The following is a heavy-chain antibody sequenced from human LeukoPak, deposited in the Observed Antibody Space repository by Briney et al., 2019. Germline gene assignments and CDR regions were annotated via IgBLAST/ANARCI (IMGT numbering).Heavy chain of an antibody. CDR3: ATDLSDSSSLGDY. V-gene: IGHV1-69*04. D-gene: IGHD6-13*01. J-gene: IGHJ4*02. Sequence: SVKVSCKASGGTFSSYAISWVRQAPGQGLEWMGRIIPILGIANYAQKFQGRVTMTEDTSTDTAYMELSSLRSEDTAVYYCATDLSDSSSLGDYWGQGTLVTVSS. CDR2: IIPILGIA. CDR1: GGTFSSYA.